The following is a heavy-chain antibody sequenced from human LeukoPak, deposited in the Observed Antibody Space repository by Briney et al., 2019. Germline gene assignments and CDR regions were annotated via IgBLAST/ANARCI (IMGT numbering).Heavy chain of an antibody. D-gene: IGHD6-19*01. V-gene: IGHV3-7*05. CDR3: ARGKGWIDH. CDR2: IKEDGSEK. J-gene: IGHJ4*02. Sequence: GGSLRLSCAPSVFTFSNYWMTWVRQAPGKGLEWVADIKEDGSEKYYVDSVKGRFTISRDNAKNSLYLQMNSLRPEDTALYYCARGKGWIDHWGQGSLVTVSS. CDR1: VFTFSNYW.